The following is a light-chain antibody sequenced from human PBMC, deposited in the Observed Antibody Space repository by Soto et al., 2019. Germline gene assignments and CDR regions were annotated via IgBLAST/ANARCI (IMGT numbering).Light chain of an antibody. V-gene: IGKV1-33*01. Sequence: DIQMTQSPSSLSASVGDRDTITCQASQDITNYLNWYQQKPGRAPRLLLYDASSLETGVPSRFSGSGSGTDFTLTISSLQPEDVATYYCQHYDHLPITFGQGTRLEIK. CDR3: QHYDHLPIT. CDR1: QDITNY. CDR2: DAS. J-gene: IGKJ5*01.